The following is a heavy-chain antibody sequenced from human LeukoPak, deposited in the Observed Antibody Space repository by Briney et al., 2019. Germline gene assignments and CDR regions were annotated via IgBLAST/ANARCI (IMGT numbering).Heavy chain of an antibody. CDR1: GFTFSGSA. CDR2: IRSKANSYAT. V-gene: IGHV3-73*01. D-gene: IGHD1-26*01. Sequence: GGSLRLSCAASGFTFSGSAMHWVHQASGKGLEWVGRIRSKANSYATAYAASVKGRFTISRDDSKNTAYLQMNSLKTEDTAVYYCTRVGATGDYWGQGTLVTVSS. CDR3: TRVGATGDY. J-gene: IGHJ4*02.